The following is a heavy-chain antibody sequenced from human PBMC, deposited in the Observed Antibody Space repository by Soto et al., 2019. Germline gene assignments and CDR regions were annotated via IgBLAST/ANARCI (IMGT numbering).Heavy chain of an antibody. Sequence: QVQLVQSGAEVKKPGASVKVSCKASGYTFTNYAMHWVRQTPGQRLEWMGWINAGNGNTKYSQKFQGRVTITRDTSASAGYLELSSLKFEDPAVYYCARGGFSFDYWGQGTLVTVSS. J-gene: IGHJ4*02. CDR2: INAGNGNT. D-gene: IGHD3-16*01. CDR1: GYTFTNYA. V-gene: IGHV1-3*01. CDR3: ARGGFSFDY.